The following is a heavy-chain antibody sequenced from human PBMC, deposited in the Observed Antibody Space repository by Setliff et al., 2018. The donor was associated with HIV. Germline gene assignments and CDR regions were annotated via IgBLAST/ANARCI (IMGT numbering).Heavy chain of an antibody. CDR1: GGSLSGYY. J-gene: IGHJ3*01. CDR2: IYTSGST. Sequence: PSETLSLTCDVYGGSLSGYYWTWIRQPPGKGLECIGRIYTSGSTNYNPSLKSRVTISVDTSKNQFSLKLSSVTAADTAVYYCAREVDLWGQGTMVTVSS. CDR3: AREVDL. V-gene: IGHV4-59*10. D-gene: IGHD2-15*01.